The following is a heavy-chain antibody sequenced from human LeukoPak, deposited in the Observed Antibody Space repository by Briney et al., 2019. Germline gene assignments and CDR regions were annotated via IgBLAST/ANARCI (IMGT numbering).Heavy chain of an antibody. V-gene: IGHV4-30-2*01. CDR2: IYHSGST. CDR3: ARGDGITGTTGYNWFDP. D-gene: IGHD1-7*01. J-gene: IGHJ5*02. CDR1: GGSISSGGYS. Sequence: PSETLSLTCAASGGSISSGGYSWSWIRQPPGKGLEWIGYIYHSGSTYYNPSLESRVTISVDRSKNQFSLKLSSVTAADTAVYYCARGDGITGTTGYNWFDPWGQGTLVTVSS.